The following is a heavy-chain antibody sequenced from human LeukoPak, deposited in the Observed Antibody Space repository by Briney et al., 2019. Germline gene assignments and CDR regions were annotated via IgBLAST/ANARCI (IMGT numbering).Heavy chain of an antibody. CDR1: GFTVSSNY. CDR3: ARDLNYYYGMDV. CDR2: IYSGGST. V-gene: IGHV3-53*01. J-gene: IGHJ6*02. Sequence: GGSLRLSCAASGFTVSSNYMSWVRQAPGKGLEWVSVIYSGGSTYYADSVKGRFTISRDNSKNTLYLQMNSLRAEDTAVYYCARDLNYYYGMDVWGQGTTVTVS.